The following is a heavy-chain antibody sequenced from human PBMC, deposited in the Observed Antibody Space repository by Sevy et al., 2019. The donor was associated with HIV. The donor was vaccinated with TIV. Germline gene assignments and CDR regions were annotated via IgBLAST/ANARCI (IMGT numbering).Heavy chain of an antibody. Sequence: GGSLRLSCAASGFTVSSNYMSWVRQAPGKGLEWVSVIYSGGNTYYTDSVKGRFTISRDNSKNTRYLQMNSLRAEDTAVYYCARVGFDSSGYYNRGGYFDYWGRGTLVTVSS. V-gene: IGHV3-53*01. CDR2: IYSGGNT. CDR1: GFTVSSNY. D-gene: IGHD3-22*01. CDR3: ARVGFDSSGYYNRGGYFDY. J-gene: IGHJ4*02.